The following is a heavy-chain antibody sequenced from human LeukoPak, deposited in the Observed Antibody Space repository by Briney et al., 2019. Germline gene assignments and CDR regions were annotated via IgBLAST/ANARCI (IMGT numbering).Heavy chain of an antibody. CDR2: ISPTGSTT. Sequence: GGSLRFSCTASGFSFSGHWMHWARQLPGKGLVWISRISPTGSTTSYADSVKGRFTVSRDNAKNTLYLQVNNLRAEDTAVYYCARGPNSNWSGLDFWGQGTLLTVSS. CDR3: ARGPNSNWSGLDF. CDR1: GFSFSGHW. D-gene: IGHD6-6*01. V-gene: IGHV3-74*01. J-gene: IGHJ4*02.